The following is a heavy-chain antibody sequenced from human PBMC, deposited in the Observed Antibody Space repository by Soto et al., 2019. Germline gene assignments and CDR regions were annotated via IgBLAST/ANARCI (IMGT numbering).Heavy chain of an antibody. CDR3: SLSWGGGYFLRSYFSHYFFRIDV. CDR2: IYWDDDK. V-gene: IGHV2-5*02. Sequence: QITLKESGPTLVKPTQTLTLTCTFSGFSLTTGGVGVGWIRQPPGKALEWLALIYWDDDKRYSPSLKSRLTVTQDPSKNPVLLTITNIDPFDTATFFLSLSWGGGYFLRSYFSHYFFRIDVLGQGTTVTVSS. D-gene: IGHD2-21*02. J-gene: IGHJ6*02. CDR1: GFSLTTGGVG.